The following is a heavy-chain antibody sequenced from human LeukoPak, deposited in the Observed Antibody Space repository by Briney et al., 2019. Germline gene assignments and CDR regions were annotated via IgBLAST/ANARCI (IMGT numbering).Heavy chain of an antibody. V-gene: IGHV4-34*01. J-gene: IGHJ4*02. CDR2: INHSGST. Sequence: KPSETLSLTCTVSGGSISSYYWSWIRQPPGKGLEWIGEINHSGSTNYNPSLKSRVTISVDTSKNQFSLKLSSVTAADTAVYYCARDRHYDSSGLGDWGQGTLVTVSS. CDR3: ARDRHYDSSGLGD. D-gene: IGHD3-22*01. CDR1: GGSISSYY.